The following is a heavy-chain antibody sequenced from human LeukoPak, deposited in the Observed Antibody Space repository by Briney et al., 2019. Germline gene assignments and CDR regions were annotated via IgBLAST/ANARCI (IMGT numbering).Heavy chain of an antibody. CDR2: ISSNSRYI. J-gene: IGHJ6*02. CDR3: ARNLVGARPGGSLYYYYGMDV. CDR1: GLTFSTYS. D-gene: IGHD1-26*01. Sequence: GGSLRLSCAASGLTFSTYSFNWVRQAPGKGLEWVSSISSNSRYIFYADSVKGRFTISRDNAKNSLFLQMSSLRADDTAVYYCARNLVGARPGGSLYYYYGMDVWGQGTTVTVSS. V-gene: IGHV3-21*01.